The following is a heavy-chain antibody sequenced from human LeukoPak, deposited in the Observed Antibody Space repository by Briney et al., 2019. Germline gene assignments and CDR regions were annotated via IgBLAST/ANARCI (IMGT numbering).Heavy chain of an antibody. J-gene: IGHJ4*02. CDR3: AKSDPYGSGSYGPIDY. CDR2: IYSNGDT. V-gene: IGHV3-53*01. D-gene: IGHD3-10*01. CDR1: GFIVSSKY. Sequence: PGGSLRLSCTASGFIVSSKYMSWVRQAPGKGLEWVAVIYSNGDTYYTDSVKGRFTISRDNSKNTLYLQMNSLRAEDTAVYYCAKSDPYGSGSYGPIDYWGQGTLVTVSS.